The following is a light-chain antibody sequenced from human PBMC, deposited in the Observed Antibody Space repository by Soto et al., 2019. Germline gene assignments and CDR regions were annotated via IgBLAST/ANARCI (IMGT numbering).Light chain of an antibody. J-gene: IGKJ3*01. CDR3: QQHNDWPS. Sequence: EVVMTQSPATLSVSPGERATLSCRASQSVSNNLAWYQQKPGQAPRLLIYGASPRATGVSARFSGSGSGTGFTLTINSLQSEDFAVYYCQQHNDWPSFGPGTTVDIK. CDR1: QSVSNN. V-gene: IGKV3-15*01. CDR2: GAS.